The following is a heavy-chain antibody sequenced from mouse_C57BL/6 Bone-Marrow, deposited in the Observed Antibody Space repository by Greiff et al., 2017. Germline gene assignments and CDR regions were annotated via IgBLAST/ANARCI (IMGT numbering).Heavy chain of an antibody. CDR1: GYTFTSYW. D-gene: IGHD1-1*01. J-gene: IGHJ2*01. Sequence: VKVVESGAELAKPGASVKLSCKASGYTFTSYWMHWVKQRPGQGLEWIGYINPSSGYTKYNQKFKDKATLTADKSSSTAYMQLSSLTYEDSASNITTVVATDYFDYWGQGTTLTVSS. CDR2: INPSSGYT. V-gene: IGHV1-7*01. CDR3: TVVATDYFDY.